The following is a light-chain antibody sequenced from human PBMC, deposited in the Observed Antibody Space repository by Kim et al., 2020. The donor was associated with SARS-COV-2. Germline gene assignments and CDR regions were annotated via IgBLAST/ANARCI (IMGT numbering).Light chain of an antibody. J-gene: IGLJ3*02. Sequence: ELTQPPSASGAPGQRVTISCSGSSSNIGSNYVYWYQQLPGTAPKLLIYSTTQRRSGVPDRFSGSKSGTSASLAISGLRSEDEADYYCAAWDDSLSAWLFGGGTQLTVL. CDR1: SSNIGSNY. V-gene: IGLV1-47*02. CDR3: AAWDDSLSAWL. CDR2: STT.